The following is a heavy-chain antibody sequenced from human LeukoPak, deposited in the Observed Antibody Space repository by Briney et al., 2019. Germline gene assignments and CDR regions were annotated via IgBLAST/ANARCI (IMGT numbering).Heavy chain of an antibody. D-gene: IGHD6-6*01. CDR2: ISHDAKND. CDR3: AKDRPPVPLDH. CDR1: GFTFSIYG. J-gene: IGHJ4*02. V-gene: IGHV3-30*18. Sequence: GGSLRLSCAASGFTFSIYGMHWVRQAPGKGLEWVAVISHDAKNDYFADSVKGRFTISRDNSKNTLYLQMDSLEPGDTAVYYCAKDRPPVPLDHWGQGILVTVSS.